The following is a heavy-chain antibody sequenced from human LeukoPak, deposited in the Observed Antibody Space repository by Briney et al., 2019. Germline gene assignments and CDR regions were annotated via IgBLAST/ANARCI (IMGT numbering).Heavy chain of an antibody. CDR2: ISSSSSTI. V-gene: IGHV3-48*01. CDR1: GFTFSSYS. D-gene: IGHD6-19*01. CDR3: ARPVGSGWSDY. J-gene: IGHJ4*02. Sequence: GGSLRLSCAASGFTFSSYSMNWVRQAPGKGLEWVSYISSSSSTIYYADSVKGRFTISRDNAKNSLYLQMNSLRAEDTAVYYCARPVGSGWSDYWGQGTLVTVSS.